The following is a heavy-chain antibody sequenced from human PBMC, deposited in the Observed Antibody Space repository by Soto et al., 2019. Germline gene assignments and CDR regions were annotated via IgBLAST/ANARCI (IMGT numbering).Heavy chain of an antibody. CDR3: ARGYYGMDV. J-gene: IGHJ6*02. CDR1: GYTFTGYY. Sequence: QVQLVQSGAEVKKPGASVKVSCKASGYTFTGYYMHWVRQAPGQGLEWIGEIYHSGSTNYNPSLKSRVTISVDKSKNQFSLKLSSVTAADTAVYYCARGYYGMDVWGQGTTVTVSS. V-gene: IGHV1-46*01. CDR2: IYHSGST.